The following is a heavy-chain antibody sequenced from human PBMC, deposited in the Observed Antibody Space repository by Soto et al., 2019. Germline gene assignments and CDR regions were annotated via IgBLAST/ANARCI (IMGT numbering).Heavy chain of an antibody. Sequence: ALVKVSCKASGYTFTSYDINWVRKATGQGLEWMGWMNPNSGNTGYAQKFQGRVTMTRNTSISTAYMELSSLRSEDTAVYYCARGPTGRTYYDFWSGYYYWFDPWGQGTLVTVS. J-gene: IGHJ5*02. CDR1: GYTFTSYD. V-gene: IGHV1-8*01. CDR2: MNPNSGNT. D-gene: IGHD3-3*01. CDR3: ARGPTGRTYYDFWSGYYYWFDP.